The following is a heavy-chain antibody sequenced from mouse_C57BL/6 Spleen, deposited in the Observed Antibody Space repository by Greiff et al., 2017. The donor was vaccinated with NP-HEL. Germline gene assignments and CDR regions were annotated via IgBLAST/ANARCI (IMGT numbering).Heavy chain of an antibody. Sequence: QVQLKQPGAELVMPGASVKLSCKASGYTFTSYWMHWVKQRPGQGLEWIGEIDPSDSYTNYNQKFKGKSTLTVDKSSSTAYMQLSSLTSEDSAVYYCAVGFFDYWGQGTTLTVSS. CDR2: IDPSDSYT. CDR3: AVGFFDY. V-gene: IGHV1-69*01. CDR1: GYTFTSYW. J-gene: IGHJ2*01. D-gene: IGHD4-1*01.